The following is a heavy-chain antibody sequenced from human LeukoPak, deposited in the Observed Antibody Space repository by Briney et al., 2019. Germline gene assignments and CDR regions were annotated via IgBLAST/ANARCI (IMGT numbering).Heavy chain of an antibody. D-gene: IGHD3-16*01. Sequence: GASVKVSCKASNSTFSSYVINWVRQATGQGLEWMRWMNPNSGNTGYAQKFQGRVTITRNTSISTAYMELSSLRSEDTAVYYCARGAYDYVWGTPPPIQPFDYWGQGTLVTVSS. CDR3: ARGAYDYVWGTPPPIQPFDY. V-gene: IGHV1-8*03. CDR2: MNPNSGNT. J-gene: IGHJ4*02. CDR1: NSTFSSYV.